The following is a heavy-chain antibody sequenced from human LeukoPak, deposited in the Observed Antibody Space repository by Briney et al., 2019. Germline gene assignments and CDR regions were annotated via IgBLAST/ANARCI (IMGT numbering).Heavy chain of an antibody. Sequence: TGGSLRLSCAASGFTFSSYSMNWVRQAPGKGLEWVSSISSSSSYIYYADSVKGRFTISRDNAKDSLYLQMNSLRAEDTAVYYCARDSRYGELSQIGGQGTLVTVSS. CDR3: ARDSRYGELSQI. V-gene: IGHV3-21*01. D-gene: IGHD3-10*01. J-gene: IGHJ4*02. CDR2: ISSSSSYI. CDR1: GFTFSSYS.